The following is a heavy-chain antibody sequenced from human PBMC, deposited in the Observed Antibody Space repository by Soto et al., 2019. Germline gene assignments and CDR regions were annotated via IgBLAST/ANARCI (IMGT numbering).Heavy chain of an antibody. CDR2: ISAYDGKA. D-gene: IGHD3-3*01. CDR1: GYNFNIYG. CDR3: ARDPHEYWTSYWFDP. Sequence: ASVKVSCKASGYNFNIYGIKWVRQAPGQGLELMGWISAYDGKATYAEKFQGRVTMTTDASTSTAYMELRSLRSDDTAVYYCARDPHEYWTSYWFDPWGQGTLVTVS. V-gene: IGHV1-18*01. J-gene: IGHJ5*02.